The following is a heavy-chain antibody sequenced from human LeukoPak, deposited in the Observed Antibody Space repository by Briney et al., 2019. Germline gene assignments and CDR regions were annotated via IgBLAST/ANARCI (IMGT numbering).Heavy chain of an antibody. V-gene: IGHV1-69*04. Sequence: ASVKVSCKASGGTFRSHAISWVRQAPGQGLEWMGRIIPILGIANYARKFQGRVTITADKSTSTAYMELSSLRSEDTAVYYCARDSACTSVAGIFDYWGQGTLVTVSS. D-gene: IGHD6-19*01. CDR2: IIPILGIA. J-gene: IGHJ4*02. CDR3: ARDSACTSVAGIFDY. CDR1: GGTFRSHA.